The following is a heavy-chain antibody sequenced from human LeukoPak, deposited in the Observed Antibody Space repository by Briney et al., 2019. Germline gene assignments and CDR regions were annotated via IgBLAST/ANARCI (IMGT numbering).Heavy chain of an antibody. D-gene: IGHD6-19*01. Sequence: PSETLSLTCTVSGGSIRNYYWSWIRPPPGKGLEYIGCFYHSGSTNHNPSLKSRVTTSVDTSKNQFSLRLSSGTAADTAVYYCASTQQWLVFDYWGQGILVTVSS. J-gene: IGHJ4*02. V-gene: IGHV4-59*01. CDR2: FYHSGST. CDR3: ASTQQWLVFDY. CDR1: GGSIRNYY.